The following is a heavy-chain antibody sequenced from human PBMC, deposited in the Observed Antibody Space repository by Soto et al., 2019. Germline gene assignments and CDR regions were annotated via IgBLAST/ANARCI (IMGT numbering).Heavy chain of an antibody. D-gene: IGHD6-19*01. V-gene: IGHV5-51*01. CDR1: GDSFTSYW. Sequence: ESLKLSLKGYGDSFTSYWIIWVRQMPGKGLEWMGIIYPGDSDTRDSPSFQGQVTISADKSISTAYLQWRSLKASDTAMYYCASIAVANKKGYYYYGMEVWGQGTTVTVSS. J-gene: IGHJ6*02. CDR2: IYPGDSDT. CDR3: ASIAVANKKGYYYYGMEV.